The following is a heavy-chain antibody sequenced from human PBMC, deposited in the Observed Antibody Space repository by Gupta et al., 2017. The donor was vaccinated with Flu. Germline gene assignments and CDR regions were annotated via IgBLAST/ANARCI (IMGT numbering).Heavy chain of an antibody. CDR1: GFNFNAAW. CDR2: IKSKGGGETT. V-gene: IGHV3-15*05. D-gene: IGHD2-2*01. Sequence: EVQLVESGGGLVKPGGSLRLPCAASGFNFNAAWMSWVRQAPGKGLEWVGFIKSKGGGETTDFAAPVKGRFSISRDDSNRKVYLQMNSLETEDTAVYFCSWVVPAATFGRWGQGTLVTVSS. J-gene: IGHJ5*02. CDR3: SWVVPAATFGR.